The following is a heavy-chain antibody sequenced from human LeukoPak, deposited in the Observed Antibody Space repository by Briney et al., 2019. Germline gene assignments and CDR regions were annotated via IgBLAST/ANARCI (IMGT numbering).Heavy chain of an antibody. CDR1: GGSISSFY. Sequence: NPSETLSLTCTVSGGSISSFYWSWIRQPPGKGLEWIGYIYYDGSTNYNPSLKSRVTISVDTSKNQFSLRLSSVTAADTAVYYCARGALDTKTRFGYWGQGTLVTVSS. CDR3: ARGALDTKTRFGY. D-gene: IGHD5-18*01. CDR2: IYYDGST. J-gene: IGHJ4*02. V-gene: IGHV4-59*01.